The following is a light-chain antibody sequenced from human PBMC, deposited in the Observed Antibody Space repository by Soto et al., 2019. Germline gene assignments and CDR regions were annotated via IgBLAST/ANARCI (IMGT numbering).Light chain of an antibody. CDR1: SSDVGGYNY. J-gene: IGLJ2*01. CDR3: CSYAGSYTVL. CDR2: DVS. V-gene: IGLV2-11*01. Sequence: QSALTQPPSVSGSPGQSVTISCTGTSSDVGGYNYVSWYQQHPGKAPKLMICDVSKRPSGVPDRFSGSKSGNTASLTISGLQAEDEADYYCCSYAGSYTVLFGGGTKLTVL.